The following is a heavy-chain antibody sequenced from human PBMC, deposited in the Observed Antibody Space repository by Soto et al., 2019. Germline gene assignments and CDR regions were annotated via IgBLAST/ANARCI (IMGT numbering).Heavy chain of an antibody. CDR1: GGSISSSSYY. V-gene: IGHV4-39*07. D-gene: IGHD6-19*01. CDR2: IYYSGST. J-gene: IGHJ4*02. CDR3: ARGPHSDWPIAGH. Sequence: SETLSLTCTVSGGSISSSSYYWGWIRQPPGKGLEWIGSIYYSGSTYYNPSFKSRATISVDTSKNQFSLMLTSVTAADTAVYYCARGPHSDWPIAGHWGPGTLVTVSS.